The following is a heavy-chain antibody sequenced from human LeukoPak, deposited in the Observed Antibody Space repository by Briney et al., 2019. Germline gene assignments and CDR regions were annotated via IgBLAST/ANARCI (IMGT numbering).Heavy chain of an antibody. D-gene: IGHD1-14*01. Sequence: PGGSLRLSCAASGFTFSTYGLHWVRQSPGRGLEWVAVIWYDGSQRYYADSVKGRFTISRGDSQNTIYLQMDSLRAEDTAVYYCATSSPRNYFDHWGQGTLVTVSS. V-gene: IGHV3-33*08. CDR2: IWYDGSQR. CDR3: ATSSPRNYFDH. J-gene: IGHJ4*02. CDR1: GFTFSTYG.